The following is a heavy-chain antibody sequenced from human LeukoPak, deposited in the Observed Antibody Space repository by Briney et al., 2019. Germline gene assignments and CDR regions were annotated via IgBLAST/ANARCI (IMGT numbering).Heavy chain of an antibody. D-gene: IGHD5-18*01. CDR2: INSAGSDT. V-gene: IGHV3-74*01. J-gene: IGHJ5*02. Sequence: GGPLNLSCAAPGFPFVNYWMNCPPQPPGKGLVWVSRINSAGSDTNYADSVRGRFTISRDNAKNTLYLQMNSLRTEDTAVYYCARMNAAMGSFFDPWGQGTLVTVSS. CDR3: ARMNAAMGSFFDP. CDR1: GFPFVNYW.